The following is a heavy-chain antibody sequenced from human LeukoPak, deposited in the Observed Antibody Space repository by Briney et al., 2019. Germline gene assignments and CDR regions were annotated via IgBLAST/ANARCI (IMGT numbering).Heavy chain of an antibody. CDR3: ARARRSTRNSLDP. CDR2: INPSGGST. Sequence: ASVTVSCTASGYTFTSYYMHWVRQAPGQGLEWMGIINPSGGSTSYAQKFQGRVTMTRDTSTSTVYMELSSLRSEDTAVYYCARARRSTRNSLDPWGQGTLVTVSS. J-gene: IGHJ5*02. CDR1: GYTFTSYY. V-gene: IGHV1-46*01. D-gene: IGHD1-26*01.